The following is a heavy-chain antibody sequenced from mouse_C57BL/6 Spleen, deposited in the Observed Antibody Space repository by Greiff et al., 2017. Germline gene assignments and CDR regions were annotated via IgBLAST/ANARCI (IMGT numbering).Heavy chain of an antibody. CDR1: GFSLSTSNLG. CDR3: AQMSDYDGFAY. D-gene: IGHD2-4*01. V-gene: IGHV8-5*01. J-gene: IGHJ3*01. CDR2: IWWNDDK. Sequence: QVQLKESGPGILQPSQTLSLTCSFSGFSLSTSNLGIGWIRQPSGKGLEWLAHIWWNDDKYYNPSLKSRLTISKDTSNNQVFLTITSVDTADTATYYGAQMSDYDGFAYWGQGTLVTVSA.